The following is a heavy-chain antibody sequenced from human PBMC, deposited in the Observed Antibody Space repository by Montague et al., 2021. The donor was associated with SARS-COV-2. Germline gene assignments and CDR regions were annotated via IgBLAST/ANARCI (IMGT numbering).Heavy chain of an antibody. J-gene: IGHJ4*02. CDR1: GGSISNYY. V-gene: IGHV4-59*12. Sequence: SETLSLTCTVSGGSISNYYWSWIRQSPGKGLEWIAYMYYSGSTKYNPSLKSRATISVDTSKNQFSLTLSSMTAADTAVYYCARGQEVYAINGDLNYWGQGTLVTVSS. CDR2: MYYSGST. CDR3: ARGQEVYAINGDLNY. D-gene: IGHD2-8*01.